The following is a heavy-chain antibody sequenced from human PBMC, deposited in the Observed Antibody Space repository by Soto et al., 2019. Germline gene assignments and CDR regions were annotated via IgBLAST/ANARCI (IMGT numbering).Heavy chain of an antibody. V-gene: IGHV3-30-3*01. J-gene: IGHJ6*02. CDR3: ARGRHIPNTWIQLWEGYYYYGMDV. D-gene: IGHD5-18*01. CDR2: ISYDGSNK. CDR1: GFTFSSYA. Sequence: QVQLEESGGGVVQPGRSLRLSCAASGFTFSSYAMHWVRQAPGKGLEWVAVISYDGSNKYYADSVKGRFTISRDNSKNTLYLQMNSLRAEDTAVYYCARGRHIPNTWIQLWEGYYYYGMDVWGQGTTVTVSS.